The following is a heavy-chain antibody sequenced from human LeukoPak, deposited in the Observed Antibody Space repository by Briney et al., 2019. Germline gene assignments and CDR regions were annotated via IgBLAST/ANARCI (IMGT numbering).Heavy chain of an antibody. J-gene: IGHJ4*02. V-gene: IGHV1-18*01. Sequence: ASVKVSCKASGYTFTSYGISWVRQAPGQGLEWMGWISAYNGNTNYAQKLQGRVTMTTDTSTSTAYMELRSLRSDDTAVYYCARDEATYYYDSSGYYGVYWGQGTMVTVSS. CDR3: ARDEATYYYDSSGYYGVY. D-gene: IGHD3-22*01. CDR1: GYTFTSYG. CDR2: ISAYNGNT.